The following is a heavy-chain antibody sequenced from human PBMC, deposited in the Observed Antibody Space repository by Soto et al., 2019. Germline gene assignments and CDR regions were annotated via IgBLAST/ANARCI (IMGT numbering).Heavy chain of an antibody. V-gene: IGHV3-23*01. D-gene: IGHD6-13*01. Sequence: PGGSLRLSCAASGFTFSSYAMSWVRQAPGKGLEWVSAISGSGGSTYYADSVKGRFTISRDNSKNTLYLQMNSLRAEDTAVYYCAKVLQGIAAAGTPGHYWGQGTLVTVSS. J-gene: IGHJ4*02. CDR1: GFTFSSYA. CDR2: ISGSGGST. CDR3: AKVLQGIAAAGTPGHY.